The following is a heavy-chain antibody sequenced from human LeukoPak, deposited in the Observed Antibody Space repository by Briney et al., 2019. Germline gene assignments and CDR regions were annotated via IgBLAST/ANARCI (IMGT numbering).Heavy chain of an antibody. Sequence: GGSLRLSCAASGFTFSSYAMSWVRQAPGKGLEWVSAINGSGGSTYYADSVKGRFTISRDNSKNTLYLQMNSLRAEDTAVYYCANPRVDCSGGSCYSSFGYWGQGTLVTVSS. D-gene: IGHD2-15*01. V-gene: IGHV3-23*01. CDR1: GFTFSSYA. CDR2: INGSGGST. J-gene: IGHJ4*02. CDR3: ANPRVDCSGGSCYSSFGY.